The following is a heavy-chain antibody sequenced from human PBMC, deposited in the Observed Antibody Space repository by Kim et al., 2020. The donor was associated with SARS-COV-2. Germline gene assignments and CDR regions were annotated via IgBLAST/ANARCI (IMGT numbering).Heavy chain of an antibody. D-gene: IGHD5-18*01. Sequence: GGSLRLSCAASGFTFSSYGMHWVRQAPGKGLEWVAVIWYDGSNKYYADSVKGRFTISRDNSKNTLYLQMNSLRAEDTAVYYCARGWGGTAMVPRDGYNPPGFEYWGQGTLVTVSS. J-gene: IGHJ4*02. V-gene: IGHV3-33*01. CDR3: ARGWGGTAMVPRDGYNPPGFEY. CDR2: IWYDGSNK. CDR1: GFTFSSYG.